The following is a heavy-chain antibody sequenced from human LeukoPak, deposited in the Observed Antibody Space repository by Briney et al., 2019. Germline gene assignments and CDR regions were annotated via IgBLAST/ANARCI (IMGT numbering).Heavy chain of an antibody. CDR3: ARDREYSSSSGPFDY. J-gene: IGHJ4*02. D-gene: IGHD6-6*01. V-gene: IGHV1-69*04. CDR1: GGTFSSYA. CDR2: IIPILGIA. Sequence: GASVKVSCKASGGTFSSYAISWVRQAPGQGLEWMGRIIPILGIANYAQKLQGRVTITADKSTSTAYMELSSLRSDDTAVYYCARDREYSSSSGPFDYWGQGTLVTVSS.